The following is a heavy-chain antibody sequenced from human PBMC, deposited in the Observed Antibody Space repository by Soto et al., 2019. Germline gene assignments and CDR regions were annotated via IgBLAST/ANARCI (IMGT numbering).Heavy chain of an antibody. D-gene: IGHD6-13*01. J-gene: IGHJ4*02. CDR2: IYTSGST. Sequence: QVQLQESGPVLVKPSETLSLTCTVSGGSISSYYLSWIRQPAGKGLEWIGRIYTSGSTNYNPSLKSRVTMSVDTSKNQFSLKLSSVTAADTAVYYCARDGSSWPTYYFDYWGQGTLVTVSS. CDR1: GGSISSYY. CDR3: ARDGSSWPTYYFDY. V-gene: IGHV4-4*07.